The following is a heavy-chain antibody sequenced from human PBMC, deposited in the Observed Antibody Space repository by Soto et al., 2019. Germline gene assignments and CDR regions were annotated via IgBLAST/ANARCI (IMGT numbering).Heavy chain of an antibody. CDR3: ARSYYYAMDV. CDR1: GYSFTGYY. Sequence: GASVKVSCKASGYSFTGYYMHWVRQAPGQGLEWMGWINPDSGGTNYVQKFRGWVTMTRDTSISTAFMELSRLRSDDTAVYYCARSYYYAMDVWGQGTTVTVSS. J-gene: IGHJ6*02. CDR2: INPDSGGT. V-gene: IGHV1-2*04.